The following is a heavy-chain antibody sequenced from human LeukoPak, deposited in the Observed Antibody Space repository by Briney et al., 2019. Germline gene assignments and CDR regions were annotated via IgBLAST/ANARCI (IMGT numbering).Heavy chain of an antibody. D-gene: IGHD3-22*01. CDR1: GITLSNYG. V-gene: IGHV3-23*01. Sequence: GGSLRLSCAVSGITLSNYGMSWVRQAPGKGLEWVSGISGSGGNTYYADSVKGRFTISRDNSKNTLYLQMNSLRAEDTAVSFCAKRGVVIRVILVGFHKEAYYFDSWGQGTLVTVSS. CDR3: AKRGVVIRVILVGFHKEAYYFDS. J-gene: IGHJ4*02. CDR2: ISGSGGNT.